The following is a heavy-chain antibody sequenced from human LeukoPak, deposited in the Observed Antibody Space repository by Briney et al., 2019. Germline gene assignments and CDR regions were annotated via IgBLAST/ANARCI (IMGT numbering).Heavy chain of an antibody. Sequence: ASVKVSCKASGYTFTGYYMHWVRQAPGQGLEWMGWINPNSGGTNYAQKFQGRVTMTRDTSISTAYMELSRLRSDDTAVYYCARDYVDRSGSWYETNYYYYYMDVWGKGTTVTVSS. D-gene: IGHD6-13*01. CDR3: ARDYVDRSGSWYETNYYYYYMDV. CDR1: GYTFTGYY. CDR2: INPNSGGT. J-gene: IGHJ6*03. V-gene: IGHV1-2*02.